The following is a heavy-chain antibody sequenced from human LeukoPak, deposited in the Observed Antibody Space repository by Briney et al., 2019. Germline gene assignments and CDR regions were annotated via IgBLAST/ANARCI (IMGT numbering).Heavy chain of an antibody. CDR1: GDSVSSNSAA. CDR3: ARVRGSFWSGLDRDYYYYYGMDV. D-gene: IGHD3-3*01. CDR2: TYYRSKWYS. V-gene: IGHV6-1*01. J-gene: IGHJ6*02. Sequence: SQTLSLTCAISGDSVSSNSAAWNWIRQSPSRGLEWLGRTYYRSKWYSDYGASVRGRIAINPDTSKNQFSLQLSSVTPEDTAVYYCARVRGSFWSGLDRDYYYYYGMDVWGQGTTVTVSS.